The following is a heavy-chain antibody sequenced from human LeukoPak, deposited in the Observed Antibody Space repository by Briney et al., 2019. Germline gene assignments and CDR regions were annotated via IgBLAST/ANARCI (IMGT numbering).Heavy chain of an antibody. V-gene: IGHV3-48*01. J-gene: IGHJ4*02. D-gene: IGHD2-21*01. Sequence: GGSLRLSCAASGFTFSSYSMNWVRQAPGKGLEWVSYISSSSSTIYYADSVKGRFTISRDNAKNSLYLQMNSLRAEDTAVYYCARDVSVDYSDYWGQGTLVTVSS. CDR2: ISSSSSTI. CDR1: GFTFSSYS. CDR3: ARDVSVDYSDY.